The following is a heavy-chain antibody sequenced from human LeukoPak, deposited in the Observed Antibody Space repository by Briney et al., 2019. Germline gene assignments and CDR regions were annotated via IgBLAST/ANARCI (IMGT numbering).Heavy chain of an antibody. J-gene: IGHJ5*02. V-gene: IGHV5-51*01. CDR1: GYSFTSYW. Sequence: GESLKISCKGSGYSFTSYWIGWVRQMPGKGLEWMGIIYPGDSDTRYSPSFQGQVTISADKSISTAYLQWSSLKASDTAMYYCARLVGYCSGGSCYPGRSWFDPWGQGTLVTVSS. D-gene: IGHD2-15*01. CDR2: IYPGDSDT. CDR3: ARLVGYCSGGSCYPGRSWFDP.